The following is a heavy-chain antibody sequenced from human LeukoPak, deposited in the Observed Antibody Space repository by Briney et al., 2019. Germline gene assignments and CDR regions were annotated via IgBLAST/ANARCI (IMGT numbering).Heavy chain of an antibody. CDR2: INWNGGGT. CDR3: ARVRDCSSTSCYDGGYYYGMDV. D-gene: IGHD2-2*01. V-gene: IGHV3-20*01. Sequence: RPGGSLRLSCAASGFTFDDYGMSWVRHAPGGGLEWVSGINWNGGGTGYADSVKRRFTISRDNAKNSLYLQMNSLRAEDTALYPCARVRDCSSTSCYDGGYYYGMDVWGQGTTVTVSS. CDR1: GFTFDDYG. J-gene: IGHJ6*02.